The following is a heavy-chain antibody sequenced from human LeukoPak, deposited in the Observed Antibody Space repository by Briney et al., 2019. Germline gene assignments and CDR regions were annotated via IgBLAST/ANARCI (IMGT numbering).Heavy chain of an antibody. V-gene: IGHV3-23*01. J-gene: IGHJ6*03. Sequence: GGSLKLSCAASGFTFSSYAMNWVRQAPGKGLEWVSAITGSGGRTYYADSVKGRFTISRDNSKNTLYLQMNSLRAEDTAIYYCASLSGAARSYYYYMDVWGKGTTVTVSS. D-gene: IGHD2-15*01. CDR1: GFTFSSYA. CDR3: ASLSGAARSYYYYMDV. CDR2: ITGSGGRT.